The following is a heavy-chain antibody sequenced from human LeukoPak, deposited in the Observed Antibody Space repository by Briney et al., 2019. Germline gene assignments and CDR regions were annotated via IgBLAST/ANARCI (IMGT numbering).Heavy chain of an antibody. D-gene: IGHD3-22*01. CDR3: VRLRRNSDTTGFYYYYDF. CDR1: GYTFSSYS. V-gene: IGHV3-21*01. Sequence: GGSLRLSCAASGYTFSSYSINWARRAPGKGLEGVSPISVRSNYIYYAGSVRGRFRISRDDARDSLYLQMNSLRAEDTAVYYCVRLRRNSDTTGFYYYYDFWGQGTLVTVSS. J-gene: IGHJ4*02. CDR2: ISVRSNYI.